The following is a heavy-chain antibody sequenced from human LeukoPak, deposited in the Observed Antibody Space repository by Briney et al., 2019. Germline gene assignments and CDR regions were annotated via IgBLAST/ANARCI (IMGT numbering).Heavy chain of an antibody. CDR3: AHIVITYGGVLRDDAFDV. CDR2: IYWDNDK. D-gene: IGHD3-16*01. J-gene: IGHJ3*01. V-gene: IGHV2-5*02. Sequence: QSGPALVNPTQTLTFTCTFSGFSLITSGAGVGWIRQSPGKALEWVAIIYWDNDKRYSPYLRNRLTIAKDTSNNQVVLVMTNMDPVDTATYFCAHIVITYGGVLRDDAFDVWGPGTVVTVSP. CDR1: GFSLITSGAG.